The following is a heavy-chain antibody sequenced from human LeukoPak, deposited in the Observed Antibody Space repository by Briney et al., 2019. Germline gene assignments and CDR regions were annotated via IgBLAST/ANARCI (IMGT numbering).Heavy chain of an antibody. CDR1: GGSISSSSYY. CDR3: ASLWFGELTIGMDDAFDI. D-gene: IGHD3-10*01. V-gene: IGHV4-39*01. J-gene: IGHJ3*02. CDR2: IHYSGST. Sequence: ASETLSLTCTVSGGSISSSSYYWGWIRQPPGKGLEWIGSIHYSGSTYYNPSLKSRVTISVDTSKNQFSLKLSSVTAADTAVYYCASLWFGELTIGMDDAFDIWGQGTMVTVSS.